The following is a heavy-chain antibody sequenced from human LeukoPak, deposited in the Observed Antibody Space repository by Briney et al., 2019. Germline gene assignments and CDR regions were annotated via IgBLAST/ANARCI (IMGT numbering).Heavy chain of an antibody. CDR2: ISGSGGST. CDR3: ARDGRAQYYYGMDV. Sequence: GGSLRLSCAASGFTFSSYAMSWVRQAPGKGLEWVSAISGSGGSTYYADSVKGRFTISRDNSKNTLYLQMNSLRAEDTAVYYCARDGRAQYYYGMDVWGQGTTVTVSS. J-gene: IGHJ6*02. CDR1: GFTFSSYA. V-gene: IGHV3-23*01.